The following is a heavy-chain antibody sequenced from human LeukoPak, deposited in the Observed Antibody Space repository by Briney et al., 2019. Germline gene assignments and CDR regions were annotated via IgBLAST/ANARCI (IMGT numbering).Heavy chain of an antibody. J-gene: IGHJ6*02. D-gene: IGHD3-10*01. CDR3: AKARFAPSNYYFYSGMDV. Sequence: GGSLRLSCAASGFTFNNYAMNWVRQAPGKGLEWVSAISGTGGSTYYADSVKGRFTISRDNSKNTLYLQMNSLRAEDTALYYCAKARFAPSNYYFYSGMDVWGQGTTVTVSS. CDR1: GFTFNNYA. V-gene: IGHV3-23*01. CDR2: ISGTGGST.